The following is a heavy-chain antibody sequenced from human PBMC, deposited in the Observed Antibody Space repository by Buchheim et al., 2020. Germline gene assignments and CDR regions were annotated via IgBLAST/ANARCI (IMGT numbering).Heavy chain of an antibody. CDR3: ARVVFSYYYDSSGQNWFDP. J-gene: IGHJ5*02. Sequence: QVQLVQSGAEVKKPGASVKVSCKASGYTFTSYYMHWVRQAPGQGLEWMGIINPSGGSTSYAQKFQGRVTMTRDTSTSQVYMELSSLRSEDTAVYYCARVVFSYYYDSSGQNWFDPWGQGTL. CDR1: GYTFTSYY. CDR2: INPSGGST. V-gene: IGHV1-46*01. D-gene: IGHD3-22*01.